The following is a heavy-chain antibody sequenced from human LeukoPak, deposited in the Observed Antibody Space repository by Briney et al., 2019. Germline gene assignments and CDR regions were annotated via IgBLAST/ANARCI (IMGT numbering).Heavy chain of an antibody. CDR2: IRYDGSNK. CDR1: GFTFSSYG. D-gene: IGHD5-18*01. V-gene: IGHV3-30*02. Sequence: AGGSLRLSCAASGFTFSSYGMHWVRQAPGKGLERVAFIRYDGSNKYYADSVKGRFTISRDNSKNTLYLQMNSLRAEDTAVYYCAKDPGYSYGYDYWGQGTLVTVSS. J-gene: IGHJ4*02. CDR3: AKDPGYSYGYDY.